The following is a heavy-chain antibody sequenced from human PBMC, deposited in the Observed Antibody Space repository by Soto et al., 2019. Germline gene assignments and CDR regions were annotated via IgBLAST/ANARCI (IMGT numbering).Heavy chain of an antibody. J-gene: IGHJ5*02. CDR3: ARDGCITATCAGGGNWFDP. CDR2: INPSGGRT. V-gene: IGHV1-46*01. D-gene: IGHD3-10*01. Sequence: QVQLVQSGAEVKKPGASVKVSCKASGYTFTTYYMHWVRQAPGQGLEWMGIINPSGGRTTYAQKFQGRVIMTSDTSTSTVYMELSSLRSDDTAMYYCARDGCITATCAGGGNWFDPWGQGTPVTVSS. CDR1: GYTFTTYY.